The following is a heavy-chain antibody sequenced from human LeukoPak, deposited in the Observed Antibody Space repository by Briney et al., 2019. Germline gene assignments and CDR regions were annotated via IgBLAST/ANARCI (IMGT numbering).Heavy chain of an antibody. CDR2: LSSSGSTI. D-gene: IGHD2-15*01. CDR1: GLTFSSYE. CDR3: AGATRGGSTPFDY. J-gene: IGHJ4*02. Sequence: SGDSLTLSCAASGLTFSSYEMNCVRQATGKALECVSYLSSSGSTIYYADSVKGRFTISRDNAQNSLYLQMHSLRAENTAVYYCAGATRGGSTPFDYWGQGTLVTVSS. V-gene: IGHV3-48*03.